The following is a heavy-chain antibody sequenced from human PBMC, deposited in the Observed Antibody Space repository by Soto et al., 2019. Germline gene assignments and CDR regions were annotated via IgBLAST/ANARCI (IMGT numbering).Heavy chain of an antibody. CDR3: ERDPPDYYGGWGYFRDY. V-gene: IGHV1-18*01. J-gene: IGHJ4*02. CDR2: ISAYNGTT. Sequence: ASVKVFCKASGYTFTSDGIRWARQAPGQGLQWMGWISAYNGTTNYAQKLRGRVTMNTEKSTSTAYMERMSLQSDDTSVYYCERDPPDYYGGWGYFRDYWGQGTRVTVSS. CDR1: GYTFTSDG. D-gene: IGHD3-22*01.